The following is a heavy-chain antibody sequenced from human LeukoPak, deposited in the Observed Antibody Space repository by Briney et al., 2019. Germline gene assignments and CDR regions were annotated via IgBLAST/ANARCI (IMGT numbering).Heavy chain of an antibody. CDR2: INTDGSVT. CDR3: ATKQWLAPPPDS. Sequence: GGSLRLSCAASGFTFSKYWMLWVRQAPGKGLERVSRINTDGSVTTYADSVKGRFTFSRDNADNTMFLQMNSVRDEDTAVYYCATKQWLAPPPDSWGQGTPVTVSS. J-gene: IGHJ4*02. D-gene: IGHD6-19*01. CDR1: GFTFSKYW. V-gene: IGHV3-74*01.